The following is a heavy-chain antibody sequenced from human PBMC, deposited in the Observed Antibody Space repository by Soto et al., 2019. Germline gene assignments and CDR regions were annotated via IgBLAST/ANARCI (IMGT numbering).Heavy chain of an antibody. V-gene: IGHV4-31*03. Sequence: SETLSLTCTVSGGSISSGGYYWSWIRQHPGKGREWIGYIYYSGSTYYNPSLKIRVTISVDTSKNQFSLKLSSVTAADTAVYYCERDPVVLTAAGLGYYYYYGMDVWGQGTTVTVSS. CDR1: GGSISSGGYY. CDR2: IYYSGST. D-gene: IGHD6-13*01. CDR3: ERDPVVLTAAGLGYYYYYGMDV. J-gene: IGHJ6*02.